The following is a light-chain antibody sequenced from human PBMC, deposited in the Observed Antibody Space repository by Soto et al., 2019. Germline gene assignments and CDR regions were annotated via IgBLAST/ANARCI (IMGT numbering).Light chain of an antibody. CDR3: AAWDDSLRGSVI. J-gene: IGLJ2*01. Sequence: QSVLTQPPSASGTPGQRVTISCSGSSSNIGSNFVYWYQQLPGKAPKLLISLNDQRPSGVPDRFSGSKSGTSASLAISDLLSGDEADYYCAAWDDSLRGSVIFGGGTKLTVL. V-gene: IGLV1-47*01. CDR1: SSNIGSNF. CDR2: LND.